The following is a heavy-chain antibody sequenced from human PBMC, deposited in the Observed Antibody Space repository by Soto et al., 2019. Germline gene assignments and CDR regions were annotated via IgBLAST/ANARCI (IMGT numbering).Heavy chain of an antibody. D-gene: IGHD3-10*01. CDR2: INHSGST. CDR1: GGSFSGYY. Sequence: SETLSLTCAVYGGSFSGYYWSWIRQPPGKGLEWIGEINHSGSTNYNPSLKSRVTISVDTSKNQFSLKLSSVTAADTAVYYCARRMTYYYGSGSYYNDLYFDYWGQGTLVT. V-gene: IGHV4-34*01. J-gene: IGHJ4*02. CDR3: ARRMTYYYGSGSYYNDLYFDY.